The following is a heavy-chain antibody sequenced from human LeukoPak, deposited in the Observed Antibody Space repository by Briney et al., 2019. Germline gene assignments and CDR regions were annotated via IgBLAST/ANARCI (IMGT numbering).Heavy chain of an antibody. CDR3: ARDVSSGWYRFSF. V-gene: IGHV3-23*01. CDR2: ISGSGGST. Sequence: PGGSLRLSCAASGFTFSNYDMSWVRQAPGKGLEWVSAISGSGGSTYYADSVKGRFTISRGNSRNTLYLQMNSLRAEDTAVYYCARDVSSGWYRFSFWGQGTLVTVSS. D-gene: IGHD6-19*01. J-gene: IGHJ4*02. CDR1: GFTFSNYD.